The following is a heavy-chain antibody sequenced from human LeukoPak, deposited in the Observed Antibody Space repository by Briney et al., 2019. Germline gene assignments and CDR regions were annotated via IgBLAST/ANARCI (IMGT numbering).Heavy chain of an antibody. D-gene: IGHD3-22*01. CDR2: ISGTSGNT. V-gene: IGHV3-23*01. CDR3: AKEYYYDSSGYILLRYFGY. CDR1: GFTFSIYA. Sequence: PGGSLRLSCAASGFTFSIYAMSWVRQAPGKGLEWVSSISGTSGNTYYADSVKGRFAISRDNSKDTLYLQMNSLRAEDTAVYYCAKEYYYDSSGYILLRYFGYWGQGTLVTVSS. J-gene: IGHJ4*02.